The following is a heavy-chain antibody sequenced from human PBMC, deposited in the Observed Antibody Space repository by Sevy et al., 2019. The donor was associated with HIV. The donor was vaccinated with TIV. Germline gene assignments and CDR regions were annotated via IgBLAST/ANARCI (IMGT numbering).Heavy chain of an antibody. Sequence: SETLSLTCTVSGDSFSNYYWSWIRQSPWKGLEWIGYIYHNGSTNFNRSLKRRVTISVYTSKNQFSLKLNSVTAADTAVYYCARGKVLFDYWGQGTLVTVSS. D-gene: IGHD3-10*01. CDR2: IYHNGST. V-gene: IGHV4-59*01. CDR3: ARGKVLFDY. J-gene: IGHJ4*02. CDR1: GDSFSNYY.